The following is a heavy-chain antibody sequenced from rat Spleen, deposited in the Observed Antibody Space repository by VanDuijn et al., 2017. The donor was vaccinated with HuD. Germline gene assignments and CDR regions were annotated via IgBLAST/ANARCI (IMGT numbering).Heavy chain of an antibody. CDR3: ARRHYGYTDYFDY. D-gene: IGHD1-11*01. V-gene: IGHV5-29*01. CDR1: GFTFNNYG. Sequence: EVQLVESGGGLVQPGGSLRLSCAASGFTFNNYGMAWVRQAPTKGLEWVAAISYDGITTYYRDSVRGRFTISRDNTKSTLSLQMDSLRSEDTATYYCARRHYGYTDYFDYWGQGVMVPVSS. CDR2: ISYDGITT. J-gene: IGHJ2*01.